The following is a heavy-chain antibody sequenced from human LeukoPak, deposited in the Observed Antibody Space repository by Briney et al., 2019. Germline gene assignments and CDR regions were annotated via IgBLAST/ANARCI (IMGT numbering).Heavy chain of an antibody. J-gene: IGHJ4*02. Sequence: SETLSLTCAVSGYSISSGYYWGWIRQPPGKGLEWIGSIYHSGRTYHNPSLKSRVTISVDTSKNQFSLKLNSVTAADTAVYYCARVTNTGYYYFDYWGQGTLVTVFS. D-gene: IGHD3-9*01. CDR3: ARVTNTGYYYFDY. V-gene: IGHV4-38-2*01. CDR1: GYSISSGYY. CDR2: IYHSGRT.